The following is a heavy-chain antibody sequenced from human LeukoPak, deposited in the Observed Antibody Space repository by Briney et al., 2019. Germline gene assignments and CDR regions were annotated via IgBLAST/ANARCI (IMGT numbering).Heavy chain of an antibody. CDR3: ARDYGGNSPWFDP. Sequence: SETLSLTCTVSGGSISNYYWSWIRQPPGKGLEWIAYIYYSGSTNYNPSLKSRVTISVDTSKNQFSLKLSSVTAADTAVYYCARDYGGNSPWFDPWGQGTLVTVSS. CDR1: GGSISNYY. J-gene: IGHJ5*02. CDR2: IYYSGST. V-gene: IGHV4-59*01. D-gene: IGHD4-23*01.